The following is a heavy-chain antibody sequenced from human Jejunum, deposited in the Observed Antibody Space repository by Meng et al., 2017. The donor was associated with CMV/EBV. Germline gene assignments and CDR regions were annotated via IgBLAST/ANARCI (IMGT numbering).Heavy chain of an antibody. CDR2: INSDGSST. CDR3: ANSVRNMDQLLIPPAFDS. J-gene: IGHJ3*02. CDR1: FSSYW. V-gene: IGHV3-74*01. Sequence: FSSYWMHWVRQAPGKGLVWVSRINSDGSSTSYADSVKGRFTISRDNAKNTLYLQMNSLRAEDTAVYYCANSVRNMDQLLIPPAFDSWGQGTMVTVSS. D-gene: IGHD2-2*01.